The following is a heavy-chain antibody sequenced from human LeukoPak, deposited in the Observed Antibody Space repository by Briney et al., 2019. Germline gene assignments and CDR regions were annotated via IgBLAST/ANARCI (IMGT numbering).Heavy chain of an antibody. CDR2: INHSGST. V-gene: IGHV4-34*01. J-gene: IGHJ4*02. D-gene: IGHD6-19*01. CDR3: AREISVADGDYFDY. CDR1: GGSFSGYY. Sequence: SETLSLTCAVYGGSFSGYYWSWVRQPPGKGLEWIGEINHSGSTNYNPSLKSRVTISVDTSKNQFSLKLSSVTAADTAVYYCAREISVADGDYFDYWGQGTLVTVSS.